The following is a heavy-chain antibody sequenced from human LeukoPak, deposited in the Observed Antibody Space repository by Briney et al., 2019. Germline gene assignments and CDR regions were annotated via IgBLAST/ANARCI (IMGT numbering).Heavy chain of an antibody. D-gene: IGHD2-15*01. CDR1: GFTFSEYA. CDR3: TKGYCSHAVCD. V-gene: IGHV3-49*03. Sequence: GGSLRLSCTTPGFTFSEYAMSWFRQAPGKGLEWVGFMASNLYGGTTEYGASVGGRFTISRDDSKSIVYLQMSSLKTDDTAVYFCTKGYCSHAVCDWGQGTLLTVSS. CDR2: MASNLYGGTT. J-gene: IGHJ4*02.